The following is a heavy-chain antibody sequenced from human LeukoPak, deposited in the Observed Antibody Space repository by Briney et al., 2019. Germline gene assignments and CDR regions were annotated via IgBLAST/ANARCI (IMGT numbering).Heavy chain of an antibody. Sequence: GASVKVSCKASGYTFVSYGITWVRQAPGQGLEWMGGIIPIFGTANYAQKFQGRVTITADESTSTAYMELSSLRSEDTAVYYCARSYSEYYMDVWGKGTTVTVSS. CDR2: IIPIFGTA. CDR1: GYTFVSYG. V-gene: IGHV1-69*13. D-gene: IGHD1-26*01. J-gene: IGHJ6*03. CDR3: ARSYSEYYMDV.